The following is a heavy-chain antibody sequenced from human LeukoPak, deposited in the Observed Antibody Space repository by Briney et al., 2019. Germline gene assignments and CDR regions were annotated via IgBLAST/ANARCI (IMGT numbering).Heavy chain of an antibody. CDR2: IFGGGDDT. CDR1: GFSFSSYT. J-gene: IGHJ4*02. CDR3: AKGSGAYSDYDY. D-gene: IGHD5-12*01. V-gene: IGHV3-23*01. Sequence: GGSLRLSCAASGFSFSSYTMGWVRQVPGKGLQWVSAIFGGGDDTFYADSVKGRFTISRDNSKKTVDLQMDNLGAEDTAIYKCAKGSGAYSDYDYWGQGTLVTVSS.